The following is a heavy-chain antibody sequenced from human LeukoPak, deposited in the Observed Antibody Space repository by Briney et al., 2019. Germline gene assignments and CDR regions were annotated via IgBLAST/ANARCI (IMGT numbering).Heavy chain of an antibody. V-gene: IGHV3-30*04. CDR3: ARDLGFNKDYYYGMDV. Sequence: PGRSLRLSCAASGFTCSSYAMHWVRQAPGKGLEGVAVISYDGSNKYYADSVKGGYTIPRDNSKNTQYLRMNSLRAEDTAVYYCARDLGFNKDYYYGMDVWGQGTTVTVSS. CDR2: ISYDGSNK. CDR1: GFTCSSYA. J-gene: IGHJ6*02. D-gene: IGHD3-10*01.